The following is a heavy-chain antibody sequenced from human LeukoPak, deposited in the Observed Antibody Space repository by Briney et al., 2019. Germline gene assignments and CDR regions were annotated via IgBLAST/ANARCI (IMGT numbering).Heavy chain of an antibody. CDR1: GFIFRNYA. CDR3: ARTPFDY. V-gene: IGHV3-21*01. J-gene: IGHJ4*02. CDR2: ISSSSSYI. Sequence: PGGSLRLSCAASGFIFRNYAMSWVRQAPGKGLEWVSSISSSSSYIYYADSVKGRFTISRDNAKNSLYLQMNSLRAEDTAVYYCARTPFDYWGQGTLVTVSS.